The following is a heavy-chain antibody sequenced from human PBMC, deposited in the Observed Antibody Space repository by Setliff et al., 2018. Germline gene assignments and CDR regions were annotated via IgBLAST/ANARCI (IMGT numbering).Heavy chain of an antibody. CDR2: IKQDGSEE. CDR3: TTRYHNPGDGYMAVFDF. V-gene: IGHV3-7*03. CDR1: GFAFSSIW. D-gene: IGHD2-21*01. J-gene: IGHJ4*02. Sequence: PGGSLRLSCAASASGFAFSSIWMNWVRQAPGKGLEWVANIKQDGSEEYDVDSVRGRFTISRDNAHNSLYLQMNNLRAEDTAVYYCTTRYHNPGDGYMAVFDFWGQGSLVTVSS.